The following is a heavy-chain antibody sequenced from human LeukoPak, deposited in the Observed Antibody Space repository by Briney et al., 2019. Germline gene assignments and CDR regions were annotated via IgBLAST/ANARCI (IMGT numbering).Heavy chain of an antibody. D-gene: IGHD2-2*01. V-gene: IGHV3-21*01. CDR1: GFTFSSYS. CDR3: ARDWFGCSSTSCFSPNYMDV. Sequence: GGSLRLSCAASGFTFSSYSMNWVRQAPGKGLEWVSSISSSSSYIYYADSVKGRFTISRDNAKNSLYLQMNSLRAEDTAVYYCARDWFGCSSTSCFSPNYMDVWGKGTTVTVSS. J-gene: IGHJ6*03. CDR2: ISSSSSYI.